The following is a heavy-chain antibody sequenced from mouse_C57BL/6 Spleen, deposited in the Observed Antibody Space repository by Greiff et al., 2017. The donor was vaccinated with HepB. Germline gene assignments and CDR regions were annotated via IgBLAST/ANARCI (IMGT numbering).Heavy chain of an antibody. Sequence: QVQLKESGPGLVAPSQSLSITCTVSGFSLTSYAISWVRQPPGKGLEWLGVIWTGGGTTYNSALKSSLSTSKDNSTSQVILKMNILQTDDTARYYCASASKYYGSSSYAMGYWGQGTSVTVSS. D-gene: IGHD1-1*01. CDR3: ASASKYYGSSSYAMGY. J-gene: IGHJ4*01. CDR2: IWTGGGT. CDR1: GFSLTSYA. V-gene: IGHV2-9-1*01.